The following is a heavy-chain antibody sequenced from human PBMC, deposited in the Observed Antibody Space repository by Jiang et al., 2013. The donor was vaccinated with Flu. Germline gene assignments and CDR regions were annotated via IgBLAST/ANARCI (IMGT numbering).Heavy chain of an antibody. CDR1: GLTFSNYG. V-gene: IGHV3-30*02. CDR3: AKDVYSSVYYIGGGYFDY. Sequence: VQLLESGGGVVQPGGSLRLSCAASGLTFSNYGMYWVRQAPGKGLEWVAFIRYDGSSEYYADPVKGRFTISRDNSKNTLFLKMNSLRAEDTAVYYCAKDVYSSVYYIGGGYFDYWGQGTLVTISS. J-gene: IGHJ4*02. D-gene: IGHD6-19*01. CDR2: IRYDGSSE.